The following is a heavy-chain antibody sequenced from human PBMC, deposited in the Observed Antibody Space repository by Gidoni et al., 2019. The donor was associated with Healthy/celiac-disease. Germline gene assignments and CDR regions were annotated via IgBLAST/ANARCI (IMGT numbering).Heavy chain of an antibody. CDR3: ARDSGRLYYYYGMDV. J-gene: IGHJ6*02. Sequence: EVQLVESGGGLVQPGGSLRLSCAASGFTFRSYWMSWVRQAPGKGLEWVANIKQDGSEKYYVDSVKGRFTISRDNAKNSLYLQMNSLRAEDTAVYYCARDSGRLYYYYGMDVWGQGTTVTVSS. CDR1: GFTFRSYW. CDR2: IKQDGSEK. V-gene: IGHV3-7*01.